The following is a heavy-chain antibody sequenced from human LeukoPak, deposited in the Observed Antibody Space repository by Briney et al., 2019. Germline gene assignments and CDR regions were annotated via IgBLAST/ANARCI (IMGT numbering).Heavy chain of an antibody. V-gene: IGHV4-38-2*01. J-gene: IGHJ3*02. CDR3: ARHPGWEPLGAFDI. CDR1: GYSNSSGYY. Sequence: SETLSLTCAVSGYSNSSGYYWGWIRQPPGKGLEWIENSYHSGSTYYNPSLKSRVTITVDTSKNKFSLKLSSVTAADTAVYYYARHPGWEPLGAFDIWGQGTMVTVSS. CDR2: SYHSGST. D-gene: IGHD1-26*01.